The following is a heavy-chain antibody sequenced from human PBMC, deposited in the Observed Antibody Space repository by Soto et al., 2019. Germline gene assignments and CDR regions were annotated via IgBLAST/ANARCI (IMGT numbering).Heavy chain of an antibody. CDR3: ARDLSRLLEWGLGPYDYYGMDV. D-gene: IGHD3-3*01. Sequence: GASVKVSCKASGYTFTGYYMHWVRQAPGQGLEWMGWINPNSGGTNYAQKFQGWVTMTRDTSISTAYMELSRLRSDDTAVYYCARDLSRLLEWGLGPYDYYGMDVWGQGTTVRVSS. V-gene: IGHV1-2*04. J-gene: IGHJ6*02. CDR1: GYTFTGYY. CDR2: INPNSGGT.